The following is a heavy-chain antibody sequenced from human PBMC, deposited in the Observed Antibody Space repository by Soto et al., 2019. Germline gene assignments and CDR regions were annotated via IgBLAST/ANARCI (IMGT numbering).Heavy chain of an antibody. CDR1: GGSFSGYY. V-gene: IGHV4-34*01. D-gene: IGHD5-12*01. CDR2: INHSGST. J-gene: IGHJ4*02. Sequence: SETLSLTCAVYGGSFSGYYWSWIRQPPGKGLEWIGEINHSGSTNYNPSLKSRVTISVDTSKNQFSLKLSSVTAADTAVYYCARGNSGYDCFHYLGQGTLVTV. CDR3: ARGNSGYDCFHY.